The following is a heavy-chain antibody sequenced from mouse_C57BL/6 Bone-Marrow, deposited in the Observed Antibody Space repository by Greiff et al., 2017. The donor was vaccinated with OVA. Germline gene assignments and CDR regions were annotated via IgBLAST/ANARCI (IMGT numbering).Heavy chain of an antibody. J-gene: IGHJ2*01. CDR3: ARSPLITTVVADFDY. Sequence: EVQLVESGPVLVKPGASVKMSCKASGYTFTDYYMNWVKQSHGKSLEWIGVINPYNGGTSYNQKFKGKATLTVDKSSSTAYMELNSLTSEDSAVYYCARSPLITTVVADFDYWGQGTTLTVSS. D-gene: IGHD1-1*01. CDR1: GYTFTDYY. V-gene: IGHV1-19*01. CDR2: INPYNGGT.